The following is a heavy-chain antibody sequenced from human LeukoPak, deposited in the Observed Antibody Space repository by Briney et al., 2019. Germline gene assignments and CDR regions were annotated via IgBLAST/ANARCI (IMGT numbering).Heavy chain of an antibody. CDR1: GYTFTDYN. D-gene: IGHD1-26*01. V-gene: IGHV1-2*02. CDR2: INPNSGGT. J-gene: IGHJ5*02. Sequence: ASVKVSCKTSGYTFTDYNIHWVRQAPGQGLEWMGWINPNSGGTNYAQKFQGRVTMTRDTSISTAYMELSRLRSDDTAVFYCVRSGEYNSGSYDPWGQGTLVTVSS. CDR3: VRSGEYNSGSYDP.